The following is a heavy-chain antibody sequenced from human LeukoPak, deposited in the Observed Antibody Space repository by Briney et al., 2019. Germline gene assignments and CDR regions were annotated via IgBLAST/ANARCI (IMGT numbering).Heavy chain of an antibody. CDR3: AKTLGYCSGGSCYSGVIDY. D-gene: IGHD2-15*01. CDR1: GFTFSSYG. Sequence: GGTLRLSCAASGFTFSSYGMSWVRQAPGKGLEWVSAISGSGGSTYYADSMKGRFTISRDNSKNTLYLQMNSLRAEDTAVYYCAKTLGYCSGGSCYSGVIDYWGQGTLVTVSS. V-gene: IGHV3-23*01. CDR2: ISGSGGST. J-gene: IGHJ4*02.